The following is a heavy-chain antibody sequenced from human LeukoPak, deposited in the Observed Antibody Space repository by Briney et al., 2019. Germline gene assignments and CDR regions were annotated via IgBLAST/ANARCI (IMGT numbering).Heavy chain of an antibody. CDR2: IYYTGST. D-gene: IGHD1-26*01. Sequence: SETLSLTCSVSGASISGGTYYWGWIRQPPGKGLEWIGSIYYTGSTYDNPSLKSRVTTSVDTSKNQFSLKLSSVTAADTAVYYCARRGGSGRAFDYWGQGTLVTVSS. CDR1: GASISGGTYY. V-gene: IGHV4-39*01. J-gene: IGHJ4*02. CDR3: ARRGGSGRAFDY.